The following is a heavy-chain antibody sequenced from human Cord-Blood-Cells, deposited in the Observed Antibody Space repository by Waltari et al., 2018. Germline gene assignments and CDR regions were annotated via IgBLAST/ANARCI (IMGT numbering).Heavy chain of an antibody. CDR3: ARGSMGSFDY. CDR2: INHSGST. J-gene: IGHJ4*02. CDR1: GGSFSGYY. Sequence: QVQLQQWGAGLLKPSETLSLTCAVYGGSFSGYYWSWFRQPPGKGLEWIGEINHSGSTNYTPSLKSRVTISVDTSKNQFSLKLSSVTAADPAVYYCARGSMGSFDYWGQGTLVTVSS. V-gene: IGHV4-34*01. D-gene: IGHD2-8*01.